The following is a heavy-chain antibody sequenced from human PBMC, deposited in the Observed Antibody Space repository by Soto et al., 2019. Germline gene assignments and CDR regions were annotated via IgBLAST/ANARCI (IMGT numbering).Heavy chain of an antibody. CDR1: GGTFSSYA. CDR3: ARDSNGYYYVPDY. Sequence: GASVKVSCKASGGTFSSYAISWVRQAPGQGLEWMGGIIPIFGTANYAQKFQGRVTITADESTSTAYMELSSLRSEDTAVYYCARDSNGYYYVPDYWGQGTLVTVSS. J-gene: IGHJ4*02. V-gene: IGHV1-69*13. D-gene: IGHD3-22*01. CDR2: IIPIFGTA.